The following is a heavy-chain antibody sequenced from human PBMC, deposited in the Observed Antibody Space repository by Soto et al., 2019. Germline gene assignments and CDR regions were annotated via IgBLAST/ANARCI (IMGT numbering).Heavy chain of an antibody. CDR2: INHSGST. CDR1: GGSFSGYY. D-gene: IGHD3-22*01. CDR3: ARADVTMTYYYYYYGMEV. Sequence: PSETLSLTCAVYGGSFSGYYWSWIRQPPGKGLEWIGEINHSGSTNYNPSLKTRVTISLDTSKNQFSLRLSSVTAADTAVYYCARADVTMTYYYYYYGMEVWGQGTTVT. V-gene: IGHV4-34*01. J-gene: IGHJ6*02.